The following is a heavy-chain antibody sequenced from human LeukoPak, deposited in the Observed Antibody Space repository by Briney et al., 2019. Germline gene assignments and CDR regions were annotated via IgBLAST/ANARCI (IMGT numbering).Heavy chain of an antibody. CDR1: GFTFSSYA. Sequence: PGGSLRLSCAASGFTFSSYAMHWVRQAPGKGLEWVAVISYDGSNKYHADSVKGRFTISRDNSKNTLYLQMNSLRAEDTAVYYCARGLDYGGLYWFDPWGQGTLVTVSS. D-gene: IGHD4-23*01. V-gene: IGHV3-30-3*01. CDR3: ARGLDYGGLYWFDP. CDR2: ISYDGSNK. J-gene: IGHJ5*02.